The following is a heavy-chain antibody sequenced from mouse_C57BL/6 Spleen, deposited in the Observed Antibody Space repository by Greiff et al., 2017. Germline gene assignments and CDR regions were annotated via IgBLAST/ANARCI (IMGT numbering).Heavy chain of an antibody. V-gene: IGHV1-15*01. CDR1: GYTFTDYE. Sequence: QVQLKESGAELVRPGASVTLSCKASGYTFTDYEMHWVKQTPVHGLEWIGAIDPETGGTAYNQKFKGKAILTADKSSSTAYMELRSLTSEDSAVYYCTRWLLRFAWFAYWGQGTLVTVSA. CDR3: TRWLLRFAWFAY. J-gene: IGHJ3*01. CDR2: IDPETGGT. D-gene: IGHD2-3*01.